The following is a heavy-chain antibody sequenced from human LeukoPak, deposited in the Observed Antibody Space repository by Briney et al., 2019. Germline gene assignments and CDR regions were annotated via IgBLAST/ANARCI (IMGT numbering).Heavy chain of an antibody. J-gene: IGHJ4*02. CDR3: ARDPAKFWSGHDY. CDR2: ISNSGGST. V-gene: IGHV3-23*01. CDR1: GFTFSSYV. D-gene: IGHD3-3*01. Sequence: PGGSLRLSCAASGFTFSSYVMSWVRQAPGKGLEWVSSISNSGGSTYYADSVKGRFTISRDNSKNTLYVQINSLRAEDTAVYYCARDPAKFWSGHDYWGQGTLVTVSS.